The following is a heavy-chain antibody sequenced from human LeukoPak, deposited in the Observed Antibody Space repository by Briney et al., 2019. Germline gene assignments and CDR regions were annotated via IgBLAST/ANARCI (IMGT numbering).Heavy chain of an antibody. D-gene: IGHD5-12*01. J-gene: IGHJ6*02. Sequence: SETLSLTCAVYGGSFSGYYWSWIRQPPGKGLEWIGYIYYSGSTNYNPSLKSRVTVSVDTSKNQFSLKLSSVTAADTAVYYCAREDREWLRSGMDVWGQGTTVTVSS. CDR3: AREDREWLRSGMDV. CDR2: IYYSGST. CDR1: GGSFSGYY. V-gene: IGHV4-59*01.